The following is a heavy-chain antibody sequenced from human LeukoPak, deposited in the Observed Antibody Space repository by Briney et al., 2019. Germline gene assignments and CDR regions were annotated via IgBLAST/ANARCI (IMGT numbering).Heavy chain of an antibody. Sequence: SETLSLTCTVSGDSISSGGYYWSWIRQHPGKGLEWIGYIYCSGSTYYNPSLKSRVTISADTSKKQFSLKLSSVTAADTAVYYCARGRTQLPFDYWGQGTLVTVSS. V-gene: IGHV4-31*03. CDR2: IYCSGST. CDR3: ARGRTQLPFDY. CDR1: GDSISSGGYY. D-gene: IGHD5-24*01. J-gene: IGHJ4*02.